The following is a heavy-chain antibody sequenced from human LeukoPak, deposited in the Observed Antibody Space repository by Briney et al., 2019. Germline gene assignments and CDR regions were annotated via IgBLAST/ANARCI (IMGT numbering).Heavy chain of an antibody. V-gene: IGHV4-59*12. CDR2: IYYSGST. D-gene: IGHD2-2*01. CDR3: ARDHCSSTSCFLGM. CDR1: GGSISSYY. Sequence: PSETLSLTCTVSGGSISSYYWSWIRQPPGKGLEWIGYIYYSGSTNYNPSLKSRVTISVDTSKNQFSLKLSSVTAADTAVYYCARDHCSSTSCFLGMWGQGTLVTVSS. J-gene: IGHJ4*02.